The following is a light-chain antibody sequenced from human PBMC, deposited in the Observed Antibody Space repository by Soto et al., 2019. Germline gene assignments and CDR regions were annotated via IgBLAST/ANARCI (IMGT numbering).Light chain of an antibody. V-gene: IGLV2-8*01. CDR3: SSYSGSNNVV. CDR2: EVS. CDR1: SSDVGGYNH. Sequence: QSALTQPPSASGSPGQSVTISCTGTSSDVGGYNHVSWYQPHPGKAPKLMIYEVSKWPSGVPDRFSGSKSGNTASLTVSGLQAEDEADYYCSSYSGSNNVVFGGGTKLTVL. J-gene: IGLJ2*01.